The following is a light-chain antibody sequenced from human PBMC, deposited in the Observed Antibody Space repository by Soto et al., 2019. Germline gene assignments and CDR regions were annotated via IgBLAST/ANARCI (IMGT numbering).Light chain of an antibody. V-gene: IGLV1-40*01. CDR2: GNT. CDR1: SSNIGAVYD. CDR3: QSYDSSLSGYV. J-gene: IGLJ1*01. Sequence: QSVLTQPPSVSGAPGQRVTISCTGSSSNIGAVYDVHWYQHLPGTAPKLLIYGNTNRPSGVPDRFSGSKSGASASLAITGLQAEDEADYYCQSYDSSLSGYVFGTGTKSPS.